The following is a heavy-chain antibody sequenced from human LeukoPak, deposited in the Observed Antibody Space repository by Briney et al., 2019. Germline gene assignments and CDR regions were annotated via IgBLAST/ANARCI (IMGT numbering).Heavy chain of an antibody. Sequence: SETLSLTCTVSGGSISSSSYYWGWIRQPPGKGLEWIGSIYYSGSTYYNPSLKSRVTISVDTSKNQFSLKLSSVTAADTAVYYCARRSKLVPGAFDIWGQGTMVTVSS. CDR1: GGSISSSSYY. CDR3: ARRSKLVPGAFDI. D-gene: IGHD6-13*01. J-gene: IGHJ3*02. V-gene: IGHV4-39*07. CDR2: IYYSGST.